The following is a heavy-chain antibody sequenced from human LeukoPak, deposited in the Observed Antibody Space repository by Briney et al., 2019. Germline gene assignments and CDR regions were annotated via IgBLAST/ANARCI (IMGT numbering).Heavy chain of an antibody. CDR2: INHSGST. D-gene: IGHD6-13*01. J-gene: IGHJ4*02. Sequence: SETLTLTCAVYGGSFSGYYWSWIRQPPGKGLEWIGEINHSGSTNYNPSLKSRVTISVDTSKNQFSLKLSSVTAADTAVYYCARGVVAAAGRTFDFWGQGTLVTVSS. CDR1: GGSFSGYY. V-gene: IGHV4-34*01. CDR3: ARGVVAAAGRTFDF.